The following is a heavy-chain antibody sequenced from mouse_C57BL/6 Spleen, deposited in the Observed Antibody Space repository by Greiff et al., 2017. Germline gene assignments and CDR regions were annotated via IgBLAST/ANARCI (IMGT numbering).Heavy chain of an antibody. Sequence: QVQLKESGAELVKPGASVKLSCKASGYTFTEYTIHWVKQRSGQGLEWIGWFYPGSGSIKYNEKFKDKATLTADKSSSTVYMELSRLTSEDSAVYFCARHEDSSGRDYYAMDYWGQGTSVTVSS. CDR1: GYTFTEYT. J-gene: IGHJ4*01. V-gene: IGHV1-62-2*01. D-gene: IGHD3-2*02. CDR3: ARHEDSSGRDYYAMDY. CDR2: FYPGSGSI.